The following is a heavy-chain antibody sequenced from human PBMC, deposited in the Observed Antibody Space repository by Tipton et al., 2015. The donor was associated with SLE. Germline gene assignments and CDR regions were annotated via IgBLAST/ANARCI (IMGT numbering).Heavy chain of an antibody. CDR2: IYYSGST. D-gene: IGHD6-6*01. CDR1: GGSISSGGYY. J-gene: IGHJ3*02. Sequence: TLSLTCTVSGGSISSGGYYWSWIRQHPGKGLEWIGYIYYSGSTYYNPSLKSRVTISVDTSKNQFSLKLSSVTAADTAVYYCARGIAARPRAFDIWGQGTMVTVSS. CDR3: ARGIAARPRAFDI. V-gene: IGHV4-31*03.